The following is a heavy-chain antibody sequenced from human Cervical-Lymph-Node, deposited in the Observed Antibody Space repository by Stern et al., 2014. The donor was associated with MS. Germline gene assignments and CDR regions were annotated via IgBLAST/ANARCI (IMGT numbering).Heavy chain of an antibody. D-gene: IGHD3-10*01. CDR2: IDSSGNYI. CDR1: GFIFKTYT. J-gene: IGHJ6*02. V-gene: IGHV3-21*01. CDR3: AREAGTSGGMDV. Sequence: VQLVQSGGGLVKPGGSLRFSCVASGFIFKTYTMNWVRQAPGKGLEWVASIDSSGNYIYYADSVKGRFTISRDDAKNSLYLQMNSLRAEDTAVYYCAREAGTSGGMDVWGQGTTVTVSS.